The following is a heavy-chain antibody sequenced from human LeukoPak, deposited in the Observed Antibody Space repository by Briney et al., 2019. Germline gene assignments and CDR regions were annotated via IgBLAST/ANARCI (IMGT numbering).Heavy chain of an antibody. J-gene: IGHJ4*02. CDR3: ARGKPAREPYFDY. CDR1: GGSFSGYY. V-gene: IGHV4-34*01. Sequence: SETLSLTCAVYGGSFSGYYWSWIRQPPGKGLEWIGEINHSGSTNYNPSLKSRVTISVDTSKNQFSLKLSSVTAADTAVYYCARGKPAREPYFDYWGQGTLVTVSS. CDR2: INHSGST. D-gene: IGHD1-14*01.